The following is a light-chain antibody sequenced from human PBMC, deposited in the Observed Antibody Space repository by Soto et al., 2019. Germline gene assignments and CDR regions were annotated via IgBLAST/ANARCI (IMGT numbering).Light chain of an antibody. J-gene: IGKJ4*01. V-gene: IGKV3-15*01. Sequence: EIVMTQSPATLSVSPGDRATLSCRANQSVRSNLAWYQQRPGQAPRLLIYGASTRAAGVPARFSGSGSGTEFTLTISSLQSEDFAVYYCQQYGNSLTFGGGTKVEIK. CDR1: QSVRSN. CDR2: GAS. CDR3: QQYGNSLT.